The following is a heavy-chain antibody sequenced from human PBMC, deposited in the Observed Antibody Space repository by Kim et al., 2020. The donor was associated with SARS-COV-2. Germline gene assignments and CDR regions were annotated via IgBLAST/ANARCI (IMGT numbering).Heavy chain of an antibody. V-gene: IGHV3-30*18. CDR3: AKGGSYDSSGYYYGVGMDV. CDR2: ISYDGSNK. Sequence: GGSLRLSCAASGFTFSRYGMHWVRQAPGKGLEWVAVISYDGSNKYYADSVKGRFTISRDNSKNTLYLQMNSLRAEDTAVYYCAKGGSYDSSGYYYGVGMDVWGQGTTVTVSS. D-gene: IGHD3-22*01. J-gene: IGHJ6*02. CDR1: GFTFSRYG.